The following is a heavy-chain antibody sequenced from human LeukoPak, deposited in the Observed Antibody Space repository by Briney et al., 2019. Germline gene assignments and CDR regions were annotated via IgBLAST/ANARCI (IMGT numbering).Heavy chain of an antibody. J-gene: IGHJ4*02. CDR1: GFTFSNYW. Sequence: GGSLRLSCAVPGFTFSNYWMHWVRQAPGKGLVWVSCIKSDGSSTNYADSVKGRFTISRDNAKNTLYLQMNSLRAEDTAVYYCARGKNWAFDYWGQGTLVTVSS. CDR3: ARGKNWAFDY. CDR2: IKSDGSST. D-gene: IGHD7-27*01. V-gene: IGHV3-74*01.